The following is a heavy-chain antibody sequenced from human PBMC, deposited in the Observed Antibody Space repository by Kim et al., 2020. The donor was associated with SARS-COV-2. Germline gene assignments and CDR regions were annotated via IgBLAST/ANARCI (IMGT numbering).Heavy chain of an antibody. Sequence: SETLSLTCAVYGGSFSGYYWSWIRKPPGKGLEWVWEVNHSGSTNSNSSLKSRVTISVDTAKTQFSLTLSSVTAADTAVYYCATQYYGSWSYYKKSHAHFDYWGQGTLVTVSS. CDR3: ATQYYGSWSYYKKSHAHFDY. CDR1: GGSFSGYY. CDR2: VNHSGST. V-gene: IGHV4-34*01. D-gene: IGHD3-10*01. J-gene: IGHJ4*02.